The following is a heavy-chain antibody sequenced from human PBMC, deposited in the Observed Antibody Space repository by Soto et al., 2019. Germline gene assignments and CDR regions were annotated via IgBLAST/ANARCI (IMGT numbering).Heavy chain of an antibody. J-gene: IGHJ4*02. CDR3: AKTFGNNWNSHFLDC. V-gene: IGHV3-72*01. Sequence: VQLVESGGGLVQPGGSLRLSCAASGFSFSDHYMDWVRQAPGKGLEWVCRTRNKANSYTTEYAASVKGRFTILRDDSKNSLYLQMNSLKTEDTAVYYCAKTFGNNWNSHFLDCWGQGTLVTVSS. CDR1: GFSFSDHY. CDR2: TRNKANSYTT. D-gene: IGHD1-7*01.